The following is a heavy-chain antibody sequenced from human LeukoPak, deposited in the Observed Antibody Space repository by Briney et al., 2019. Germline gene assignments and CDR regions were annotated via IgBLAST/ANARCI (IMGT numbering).Heavy chain of an antibody. CDR1: GFTFRNYG. CDR3: ARDRGSYLVRDAFDI. CDR2: IWYDGSNK. J-gene: IGHJ3*02. Sequence: GGSLRLSCAASGFTFRNYGMHWVRQAPGKGLEWVAIIWYDGSNKYYPDSVKGRFTISRDNSKNTLYLQMNSLRAEDTAVYYCARDRGSYLVRDAFDIWGQGTMVTVSS. D-gene: IGHD1-26*01. V-gene: IGHV3-33*01.